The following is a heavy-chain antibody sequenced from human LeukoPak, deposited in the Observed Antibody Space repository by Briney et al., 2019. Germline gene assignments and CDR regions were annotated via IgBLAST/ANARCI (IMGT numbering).Heavy chain of an antibody. CDR1: GGSFSGYY. CDR3: ARVSGEYYDFWSGYYPISYYYYGMDV. Sequence: PSETLSLTCAVYGGSFSGYYWSWIRQPPGKGLEWIGEINHSGSTNYNPSLKSRVTISVDTSKNQFSLKLSSVTAADTAVYYCARVSGEYYDFWSGYYPISYYYYGMDVWGQGTTVTVSS. CDR2: INHSGST. V-gene: IGHV4-34*01. J-gene: IGHJ6*02. D-gene: IGHD3-3*01.